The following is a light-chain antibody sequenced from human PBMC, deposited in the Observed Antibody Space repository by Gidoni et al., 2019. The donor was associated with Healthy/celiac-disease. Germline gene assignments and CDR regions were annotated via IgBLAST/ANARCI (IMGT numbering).Light chain of an antibody. CDR3: AAWDGSLRV. CDR1: RSNSGSNY. CDR2: GNN. J-gene: IGLJ3*02. V-gene: IGLV1-47*01. Sequence: QSVVTQPPSASGTPWQRVTISGSGSRSNSGSNYVFWYRQFPGMAPKLLIYGNNHRPSGVPDRFSGSKSGASASLVISGLRSEDEADYYCAAWDGSLRVFGGGTKLTVL.